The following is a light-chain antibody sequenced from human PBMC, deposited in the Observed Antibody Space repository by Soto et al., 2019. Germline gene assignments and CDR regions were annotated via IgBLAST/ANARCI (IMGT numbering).Light chain of an antibody. J-gene: IGLJ1*01. CDR2: EVS. CDR3: NSQTTSGIRV. V-gene: IGLV2-14*01. Sequence: QSALTQPASVSGSLGQSITISCTGTSTDVGDSNHVSWYQHHPGKAPKLIIYEVSYRPSGVSNRFSGSKSAYTASLTISGLQAEDEADYYCNSQTTSGIRVFGTGTKLTVL. CDR1: STDVGDSNH.